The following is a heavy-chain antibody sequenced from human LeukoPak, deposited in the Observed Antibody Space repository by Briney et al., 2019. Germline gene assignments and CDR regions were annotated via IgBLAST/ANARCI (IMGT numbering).Heavy chain of an antibody. CDR2: IYYSGTT. V-gene: IGHV4-59*12. CDR3: ARFRGGSSAGSYYYHYIDV. Sequence: SETLSLTCTVSGGSISTYYWNWIRQPPGKGLEWIGYIYYSGTTNYNPSLKSRVTMSVDTSKNQFSLKVSSVTAADTAVYYCARFRGGSSAGSYYYHYIDVWGKGTTVTISS. D-gene: IGHD1-26*01. J-gene: IGHJ6*03. CDR1: GGSISTYY.